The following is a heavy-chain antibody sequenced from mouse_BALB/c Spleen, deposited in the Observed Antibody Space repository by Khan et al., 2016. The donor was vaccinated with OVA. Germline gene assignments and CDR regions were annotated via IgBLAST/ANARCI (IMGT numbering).Heavy chain of an antibody. Sequence: VQLQESGAELMKPGASVKISCKASGYTFSTYWIEWVKQRPGHGLEWIGEILPRSGSTNYNEKFKGKATFTADTSSNTAYMHLSSLTSEDSAVYYWASTARAYYYAMDYWGQGTSVTVSS. CDR3: ASTARAYYYAMDY. CDR2: ILPRSGST. J-gene: IGHJ4*01. V-gene: IGHV1-9*01. CDR1: GYTFSTYW. D-gene: IGHD3-1*01.